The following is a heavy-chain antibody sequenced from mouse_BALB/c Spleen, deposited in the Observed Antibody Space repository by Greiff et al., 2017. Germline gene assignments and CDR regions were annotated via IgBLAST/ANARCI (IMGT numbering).Heavy chain of an antibody. J-gene: IGHJ4*01. CDR3: TRERGDYYGGSYTAMDY. V-gene: IGHV5-6-4*01. CDR1: GFTFSSYT. CDR2: ISSGGSYT. D-gene: IGHD1-1*01. Sequence: EVKLVESGGGLVKPGGSLKLSCAASGFTFSSYTMSWVRQTPEKRLEWVATISSGGSYTYYPDSVKGRFTISRDNAKNTLYLQMSSLKSEDTAMYYCTRERGDYYGGSYTAMDYWGQGTSVTVSS.